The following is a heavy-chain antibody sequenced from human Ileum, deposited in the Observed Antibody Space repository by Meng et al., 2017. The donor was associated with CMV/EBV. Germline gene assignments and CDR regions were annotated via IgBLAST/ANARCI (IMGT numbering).Heavy chain of an antibody. CDR1: GGTFSSYA. CDR3: ARGGAYYYDSDYYYYGMDV. V-gene: IGHV1-69*05. Sequence: SVKVSCKASGGTFSSYAISWVRQAPGQGLEWMGGIIPIFGTANYAQKFQGRVTITTDESTSTAYMELSSLRSEDTAVYYCARGGAYYYDSDYYYYGMDVWGRGTTVTVSS. J-gene: IGHJ6*02. CDR2: IIPIFGTA. D-gene: IGHD3-22*01.